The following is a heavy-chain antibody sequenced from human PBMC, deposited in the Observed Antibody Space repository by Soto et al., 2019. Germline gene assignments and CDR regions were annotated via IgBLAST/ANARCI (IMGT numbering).Heavy chain of an antibody. V-gene: IGHV3-23*01. D-gene: IGHD3-10*01. J-gene: IGHJ4*02. CDR2: ISGGGDTT. CDR1: GFTFNNYA. Sequence: EVQLLDSGGGLVQPGGSLRLSCAASGFTFNNYAMTWVRQAPGKGLAWVSAISGGGDTTSYADSVKGRFPVSSDGSKNTLYLQMSSLRAEDTALYYCAKGRGGSGSLTPRVDFWGQGTLVTVSS. CDR3: AKGRGGSGSLTPRVDF.